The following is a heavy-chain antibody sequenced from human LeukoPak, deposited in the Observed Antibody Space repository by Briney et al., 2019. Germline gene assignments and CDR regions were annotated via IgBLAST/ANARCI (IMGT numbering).Heavy chain of an antibody. Sequence: VASVKVSCKASGYTFTSYYMHWVRQAPGQGLEWMGIINPSGGSTSYAQRFQGRVTMTRDMSTSTVYMELSSLRSEDTAVYYCARVKQQLIYDDAFDIWGQGTMVTVSS. J-gene: IGHJ3*02. D-gene: IGHD6-13*01. V-gene: IGHV1-46*01. CDR1: GYTFTSYY. CDR2: INPSGGST. CDR3: ARVKQQLIYDDAFDI.